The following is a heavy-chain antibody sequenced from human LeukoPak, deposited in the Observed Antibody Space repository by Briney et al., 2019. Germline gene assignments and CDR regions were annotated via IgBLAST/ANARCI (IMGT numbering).Heavy chain of an antibody. V-gene: IGHV3-23*01. J-gene: IGHJ4*02. CDR2: ISGSGGST. Sequence: GGSLRLSCAASGFTFSSYAMSWVRQAPGKGLEWVSAISGSGGSTYYADSVKGRFTISRDNSKNTLYLQMNSLRAGDTAVYYCAKGGAVVTIFGVVTDGYYFDYWGQGTLVTVSS. D-gene: IGHD3-3*01. CDR3: AKGGAVVTIFGVVTDGYYFDY. CDR1: GFTFSSYA.